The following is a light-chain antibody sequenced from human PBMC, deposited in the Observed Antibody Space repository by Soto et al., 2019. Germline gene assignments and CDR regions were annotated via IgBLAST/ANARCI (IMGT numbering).Light chain of an antibody. V-gene: IGKV3-20*01. CDR3: HQFASTPRT. Sequence: EIVLTQSPGTLSLSPGESATLSCRASQSVDRNYLAWYQQRPGQAPRLLIYGASSRATGIPPRFSGSGSGTEFVLTISGREAEDFAVYYCHQFASTPRTFGQGTKVETK. J-gene: IGKJ1*01. CDR2: GAS. CDR1: QSVDRNY.